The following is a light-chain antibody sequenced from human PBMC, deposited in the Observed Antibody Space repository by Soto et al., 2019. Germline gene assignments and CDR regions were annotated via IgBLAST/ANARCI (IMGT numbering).Light chain of an antibody. Sequence: AIQMTQSPSFLSASVGDRVTITCRASQGIRNDLGWYQQKPGKVPNLLIYAASRVKSGVQFRFSGSGSGTEFTLTISSLQPEDCATYYCLQDYNYPWTFGQGTKVEIK. CDR2: AAS. CDR1: QGIRND. J-gene: IGKJ1*01. V-gene: IGKV1-6*01. CDR3: LQDYNYPWT.